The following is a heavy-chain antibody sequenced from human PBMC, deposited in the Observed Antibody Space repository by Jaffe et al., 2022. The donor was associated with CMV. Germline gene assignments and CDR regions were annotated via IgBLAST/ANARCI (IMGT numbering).Heavy chain of an antibody. J-gene: IGHJ6*02. D-gene: IGHD2-15*01. CDR2: IWYDGSNK. CDR1: GFTFSSYG. Sequence: QVQLVESGGGVVQPGRSLRLSCAASGFTFSSYGMHWVRQAPGKGLEWVAVIWYDGSNKYYADSVKGRFTISRDNSKNTLYLQMNSLRAEDTAVYYCARDMGWRGHIVVVVAAPGYYYGMDVWGQGTTVTVSS. V-gene: IGHV3-33*01. CDR3: ARDMGWRGHIVVVVAAPGYYYGMDV.